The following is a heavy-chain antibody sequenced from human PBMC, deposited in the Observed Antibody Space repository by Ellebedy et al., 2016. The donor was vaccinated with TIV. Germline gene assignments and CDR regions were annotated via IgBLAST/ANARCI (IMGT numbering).Heavy chain of an antibody. CDR2: INPSGGST. CDR1: VYTFTSYY. Sequence: ASVKVSXKASVYTFTSYYMHWVRQAPGQGLEWTGIINPSGGSTSYAQKFQGRVTMTRDTSTSTVYMELSSLRSEDTAVYYCARAQIRTYYYDSSGYGVGGYWGQGTLVTVSS. D-gene: IGHD3-22*01. CDR3: ARAQIRTYYYDSSGYGVGGY. V-gene: IGHV1-46*01. J-gene: IGHJ4*02.